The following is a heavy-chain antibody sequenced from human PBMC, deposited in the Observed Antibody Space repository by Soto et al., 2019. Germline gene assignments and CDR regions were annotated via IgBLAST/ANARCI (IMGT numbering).Heavy chain of an antibody. CDR3: AGAYSSSWYGYWFDP. Sequence: SETLSLTCTVSGGSISSSSYYWGWIRQPPGKGLEWIWSIYYSGSTYYNPSLKSRVTISVDTSKNQFSLKLSSVTAADTAVYYCAGAYSSSWYGYWFDPWGQGTLVTVSS. CDR2: IYYSGST. D-gene: IGHD6-13*01. J-gene: IGHJ5*02. CDR1: GGSISSSSYY. V-gene: IGHV4-39*01.